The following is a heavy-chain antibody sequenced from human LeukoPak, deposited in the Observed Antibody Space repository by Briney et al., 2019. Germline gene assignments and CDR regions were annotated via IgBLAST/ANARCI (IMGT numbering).Heavy chain of an antibody. CDR2: IYYSGST. V-gene: IGHV4-30-4*01. D-gene: IGHD3-10*01. CDR3: ASVIGAVSSLDY. CDR1: GGSISGGGYY. J-gene: IGHJ4*02. Sequence: SQTLSLTCTVSGGSISGGGYYWRWIRQPPGKGLEWIGYIYYSGSTYYNPSLKSRVTISVDTSKNQFSLKLSSVTAADTAVYYCASVIGAVSSLDYWGQGTLVTVSS.